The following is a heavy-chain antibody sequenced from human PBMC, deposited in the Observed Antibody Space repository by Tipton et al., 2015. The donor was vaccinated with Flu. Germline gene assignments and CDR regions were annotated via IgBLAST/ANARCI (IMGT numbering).Heavy chain of an antibody. CDR1: GYSFTSYW. CDR2: IYPGDSDT. CDR3: ASRSDDYVWGSYRRFDAFDI. V-gene: IGHV5-51*01. D-gene: IGHD3-16*02. J-gene: IGHJ3*02. Sequence: QLVQSGAEVKKPGESLKISCKGSGYSFTSYWIGWVRQMPGKGLEWMGIIYPGDSDTRYSPSFQGQVTISADKSISTAYLQWSSLKASDTAMYYCASRSDDYVWGSYRRFDAFDIWGQGTMVTVSS.